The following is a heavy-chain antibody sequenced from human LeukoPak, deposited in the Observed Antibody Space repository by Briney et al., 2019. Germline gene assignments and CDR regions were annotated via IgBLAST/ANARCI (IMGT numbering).Heavy chain of an antibody. CDR1: GFTLSDYY. V-gene: IGHV3-11*01. CDR2: ISSSGSTI. CDR3: AKDTVVRGVIISYFDY. J-gene: IGHJ4*02. Sequence: GGSLRLSCAASGFTLSDYYMSWIRQAPGKGLEWVSYISSSGSTIYYADSVKGRFTISRDNAKNSLYLQMNSLRAEDTALYYCAKDTVVRGVIISYFDYWGQGTLVTVSS. D-gene: IGHD3-10*01.